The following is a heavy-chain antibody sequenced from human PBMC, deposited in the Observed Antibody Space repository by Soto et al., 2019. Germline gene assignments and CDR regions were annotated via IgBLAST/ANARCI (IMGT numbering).Heavy chain of an antibody. CDR3: AKDSPYYYGSGSYYNSFDY. CDR1: GFTFSSYA. CDR2: ISGSGGST. D-gene: IGHD3-10*01. V-gene: IGHV3-23*01. J-gene: IGHJ4*02. Sequence: GGSLRLSCAASGFTFSSYAMSWVRQAPGKGLEWVSAISGSGGSTYYADSVKGRFTISRDNSKNTLYLQMNSLRAEDTAVYYCAKDSPYYYGSGSYYNSFDYWGQGTLVTVSS.